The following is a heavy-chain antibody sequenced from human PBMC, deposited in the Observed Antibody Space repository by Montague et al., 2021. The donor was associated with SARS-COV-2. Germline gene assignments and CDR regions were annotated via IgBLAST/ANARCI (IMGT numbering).Heavy chain of an antibody. CDR2: IYWDDDK. J-gene: IGHJ5*02. D-gene: IGHD3-3*01. Sequence: PALVKPTQTLTLTCTFSGSSLSTSAVGVGWIRQPPGKALQWLALIYWDDDKRYSPSLKTRLTVTKDTSKNQVVLTMTNMDPVDTATYYCAHLHTGFWSAYYSTWGQGTLVTVSS. CDR1: GSSLSTSAVG. V-gene: IGHV2-5*02. CDR3: AHLHTGFWSAYYST.